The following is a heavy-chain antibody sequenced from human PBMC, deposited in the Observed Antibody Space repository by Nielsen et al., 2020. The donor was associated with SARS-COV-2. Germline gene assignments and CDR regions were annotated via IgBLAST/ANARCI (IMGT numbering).Heavy chain of an antibody. J-gene: IGHJ4*02. V-gene: IGHV4-59*01. CDR1: GGSISSYY. CDR3: ARDWYTSGWLNFDY. CDR2: IDNTGTA. Sequence: SETLSLTCIVSGGSISSYYCSWIRQSPGKGLEWIGDIDNTGTANYNPSLKSRVTISRDTSKNQFSLKLKSVSAADTAVYYCARDWYTSGWLNFDYWGQWTLVTVSS. D-gene: IGHD6-19*01.